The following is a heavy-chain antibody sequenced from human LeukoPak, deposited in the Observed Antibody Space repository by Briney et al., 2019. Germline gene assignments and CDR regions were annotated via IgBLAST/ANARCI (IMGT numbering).Heavy chain of an antibody. CDR3: AKATTVVAPYYFDY. CDR2: ISSSSSTI. CDR1: GFTFSSYS. Sequence: GGSLRPSCAASGFTFSSYSMNWVRQAPGKGLEWVSYISSSSSTIYYADSVKGRCTISRDNAKNTLSLQMDSLRADDTAVYFCAKATTVVAPYYFDYWGQGTLVTVSS. D-gene: IGHD4-23*01. V-gene: IGHV3-48*01. J-gene: IGHJ4*02.